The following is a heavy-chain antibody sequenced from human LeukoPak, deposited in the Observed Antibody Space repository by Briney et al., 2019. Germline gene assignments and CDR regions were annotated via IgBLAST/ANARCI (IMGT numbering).Heavy chain of an antibody. J-gene: IGHJ5*02. CDR2: IKSKTDGGTT. V-gene: IGHV3-15*01. Sequence: GGSLRLSCAASGFTFSNAWMSWVRQAPGKGLEWVGRIKSKTDGGTTDYAAPVKGRFTISRDDSKNTLYLQINSLKTEDTAVYYCTTDPHLGYGSGSYYTLSWFDPWGQGTLVTVSS. D-gene: IGHD3-10*01. CDR3: TTDPHLGYGSGSYYTLSWFDP. CDR1: GFTFSNAW.